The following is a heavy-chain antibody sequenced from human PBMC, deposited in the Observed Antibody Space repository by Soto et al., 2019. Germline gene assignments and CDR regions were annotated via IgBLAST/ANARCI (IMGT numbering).Heavy chain of an antibody. V-gene: IGHV4-59*01. CDR2: IYYSGST. Sequence: SETLSLTCTVSGGSISSYYWSWIRQPPGKGLEWIGYIYYSGSTNYNPSLKSRVTISVDTSKNQFSLKLSSVTAADTAVYYCAREQSNCYGSGSPDARWFDPWGQGTRVTVSS. CDR3: AREQSNCYGSGSPDARWFDP. D-gene: IGHD3-10*01. J-gene: IGHJ5*02. CDR1: GGSISSYY.